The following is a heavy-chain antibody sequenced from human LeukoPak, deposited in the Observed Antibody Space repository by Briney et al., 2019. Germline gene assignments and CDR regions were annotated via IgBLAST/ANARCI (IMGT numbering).Heavy chain of an antibody. CDR2: INPSGGST. J-gene: IGHJ4*02. Sequence: GASVKVSCKASGYTFTSYYMHWVRQAPGQGLEWMGIINPSGGSTNYAQNFQGRVTMTRDTSTSTVYMELSSLRSEDTAVYYCARVDYDSSGYGPSGYWGQGTLVTVSS. D-gene: IGHD3-22*01. CDR3: ARVDYDSSGYGPSGY. V-gene: IGHV1-46*01. CDR1: GYTFTSYY.